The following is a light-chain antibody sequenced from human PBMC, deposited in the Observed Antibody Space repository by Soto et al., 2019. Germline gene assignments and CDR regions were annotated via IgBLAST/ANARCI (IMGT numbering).Light chain of an antibody. J-gene: IGKJ3*01. CDR2: STS. CDR3: RQYLGSPCT. Sequence: EIVLTQSPGTLSLSPGERATLSCRTSQSISNNYLAWYQQKPGQAPRLLIYSTSSRATGIPDRFSGSGSGTDFTLTINRLEPEDFAVYHCRQYLGSPCTFGPGTKVDIK. CDR1: QSISNNY. V-gene: IGKV3-20*01.